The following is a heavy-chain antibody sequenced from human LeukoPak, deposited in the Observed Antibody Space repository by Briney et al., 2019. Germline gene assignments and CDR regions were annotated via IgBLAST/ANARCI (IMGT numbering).Heavy chain of an antibody. V-gene: IGHV3-53*04. J-gene: IGHJ1*01. D-gene: IGHD1-1*01. CDR2: LSREGRT. CDR3: AGGQNVPA. Sequence: GGSLRLSCAASGVRVSNNYMNDVREAPGKGLDWFSVLSREGRTYYAVSVSGRFSTSRQNSKTALYLQMNSLRAAHPAVYYCAGGQNVPAWGQGPLVTVSS. CDR1: GVRVSNNY.